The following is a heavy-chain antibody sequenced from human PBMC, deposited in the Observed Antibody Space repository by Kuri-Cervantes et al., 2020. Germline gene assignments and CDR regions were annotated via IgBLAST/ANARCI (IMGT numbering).Heavy chain of an antibody. Sequence: GGSLRLSCAASGFTFSSYGMHWVRQAPGKGLEWVAVIWYDGSNKYYADSVKGRFTISRDNSKNTLYLQMNSLRAEDTAVYYCARDNIVVVPAASGGFDPWGQGTLVTVSS. J-gene: IGHJ5*02. CDR2: IWYDGSNK. D-gene: IGHD2-2*01. CDR3: ARDNIVVVPAASGGFDP. V-gene: IGHV3-33*01. CDR1: GFTFSSYG.